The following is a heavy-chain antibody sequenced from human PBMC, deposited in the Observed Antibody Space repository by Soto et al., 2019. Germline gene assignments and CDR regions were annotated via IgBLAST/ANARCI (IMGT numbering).Heavy chain of an antibody. Sequence: QVQLVQSGAEVKKPGASVKVSCKASGYTFTSYGISWVRQAPGQGLEWMGWISAYNGNTNYAQKLQGRVTMXXDXSRXTAYMELRCLRSDDTAVYYCAGRFGGWDGTYYFDYWGQGTLVTVSS. D-gene: IGHD3-3*01. J-gene: IGHJ4*02. V-gene: IGHV1-18*01. CDR1: GYTFTSYG. CDR2: ISAYNGNT. CDR3: AGRFGGWDGTYYFDY.